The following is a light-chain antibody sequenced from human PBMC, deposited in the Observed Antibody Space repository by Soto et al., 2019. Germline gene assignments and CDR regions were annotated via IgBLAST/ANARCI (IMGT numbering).Light chain of an antibody. CDR2: GAS. CDR1: QSVSSSY. V-gene: IGKV3-20*01. J-gene: IGKJ1*01. Sequence: EIVLTQSPGTLSLSPGERATLSCRASQSVSSSYLAWYQQKPGQAPRFLIYGASSRATGIPDRFSGSGSGTDFTLTISRLEPEDLAVYYCQQYGNSPPTFGQGTKVDSK. CDR3: QQYGNSPPT.